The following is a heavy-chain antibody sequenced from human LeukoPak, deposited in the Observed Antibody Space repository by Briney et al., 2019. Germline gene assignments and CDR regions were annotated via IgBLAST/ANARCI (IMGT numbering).Heavy chain of an antibody. V-gene: IGHV3-7*01. Sequence: GGSLRLSCAASGFTFSSYWMSWVRQAPGKGLEWVANIKQDGSEKYYVDSVKGRFTISRDNAKNSLYLQMNSLRAEDTAVYYCARDGIAAAVNWFDPWGQGTLVTVSS. CDR2: IKQDGSEK. D-gene: IGHD6-13*01. CDR3: ARDGIAAAVNWFDP. CDR1: GFTFSSYW. J-gene: IGHJ5*02.